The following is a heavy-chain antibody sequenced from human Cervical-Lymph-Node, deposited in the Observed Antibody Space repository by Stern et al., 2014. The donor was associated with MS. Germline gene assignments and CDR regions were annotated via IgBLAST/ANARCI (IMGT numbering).Heavy chain of an antibody. CDR2: ISYDGSKR. V-gene: IGHV3-30*18. Sequence: QLVQSGGGVVQPGTSQRLSCAASGFMFRTYGMHWVRQAPGKGLEWVAVISYDGSKRYYAEAVKGRFSISRDISKNTLYLQMNSLTAEDTAVYYCAKDKGGGYGIDYWGQGTRVTVSS. CDR3: AKDKGGGYGIDY. CDR1: GFMFRTYG. J-gene: IGHJ4*02. D-gene: IGHD5-12*01.